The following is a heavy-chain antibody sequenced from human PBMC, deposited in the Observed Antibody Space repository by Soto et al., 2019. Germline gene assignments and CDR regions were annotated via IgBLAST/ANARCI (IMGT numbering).Heavy chain of an antibody. V-gene: IGHV5-10-1*01. J-gene: IGHJ4*02. D-gene: IGHD3-22*01. CDR2: IDPSDSQT. CDR3: ARQIYDSDTGPNFQYYFDS. CDR1: GYSFAGYW. Sequence: GESLKISCKGSGYSFAGYWITWVRQKPGKGLEWMGRIDPSDSQTYYSPSFRGHVTISTTKSITTVFLQWSSLRASDTAMYYCARQIYDSDTGPNFQYYFDSWGQGTPVTVSS.